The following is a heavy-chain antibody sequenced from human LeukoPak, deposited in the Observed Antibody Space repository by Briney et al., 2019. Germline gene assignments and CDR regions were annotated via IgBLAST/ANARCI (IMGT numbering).Heavy chain of an antibody. Sequence: GASVKVSCKASGGTFSSYAISWVRQAPGQGLEWMGRIIPIFGTANYAQKFQGRVTITTDESTSTAYMELSSLRSEDTAVYYCARVWGDGYNSGYFDYWGQGTLVTVSS. CDR2: IIPIFGTA. D-gene: IGHD5-24*01. V-gene: IGHV1-69*05. CDR3: ARVWGDGYNSGYFDY. J-gene: IGHJ4*02. CDR1: GGTFSSYA.